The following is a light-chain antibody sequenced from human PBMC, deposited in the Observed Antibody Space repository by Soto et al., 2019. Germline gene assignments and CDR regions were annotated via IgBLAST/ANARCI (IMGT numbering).Light chain of an antibody. CDR2: EVI. V-gene: IGLV2-23*02. CDR1: SSDVGTFNL. Sequence: QSVLTQVASVSGSPGQSITISCTGTSSDVGTFNLVSWYQQHPGKAPRLMIYEVIKRPSGVSNRFSGSKSGNTASLTISGLQAEDEADCVYVFGTGTKVTVL. J-gene: IGLJ1*01. CDR3: V.